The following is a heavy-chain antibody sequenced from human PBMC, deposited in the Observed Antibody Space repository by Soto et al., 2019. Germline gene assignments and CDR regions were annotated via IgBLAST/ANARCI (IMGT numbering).Heavy chain of an antibody. J-gene: IGHJ4*02. CDR1: GYSFTTYW. V-gene: IGHV5-51*01. CDR2: IYPSDSDT. D-gene: IGHD6-19*01. Sequence: EVQLVQSGAEVKKPGESLKISCKASGYSFTTYWIGWVRQMPGKGLEWRGIIYPSDSDTRYSPSFQGQVTISADKSISTTHLQWRSLKASDTAMYYCARHEYNSGWRYFDYWGQGTLVTVSS. CDR3: ARHEYNSGWRYFDY.